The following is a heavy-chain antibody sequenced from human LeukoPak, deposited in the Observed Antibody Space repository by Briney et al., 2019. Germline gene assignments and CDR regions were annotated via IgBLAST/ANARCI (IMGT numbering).Heavy chain of an antibody. V-gene: IGHV4-34*01. CDR2: VSPDGYD. CDR1: GVSLTDYY. D-gene: IGHD2-8*01. CDR3: SRIRCVSGPEICYNH. Sequence: SETLSLTCAVSGVSLTDYYWSWIRQSPGKGLEWIGEVSPDGYDKYNPSLKSRVSISVDRSENQLSLRLSSVTAADTAIYYCSRIRCVSGPEICYNHWAQGSLIPVPS. J-gene: IGHJ5*02.